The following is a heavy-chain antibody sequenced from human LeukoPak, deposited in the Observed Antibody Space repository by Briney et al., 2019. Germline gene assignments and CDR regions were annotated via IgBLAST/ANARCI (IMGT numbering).Heavy chain of an antibody. CDR2: ISWNSGSI. CDR1: GFTFDDYA. Sequence: PGGSLRLSCAASGFTFDDYAMHWVRQVPGKGLEWVSGISWNSGSIGYADSVKGRFTISRDNAKNSLYLQMNSLRVEDMALYYCAKDAGDYYYYYGMDVWGQGTTVTVSS. J-gene: IGHJ6*02. CDR3: AKDAGDYYYYYGMDV. V-gene: IGHV3-9*03.